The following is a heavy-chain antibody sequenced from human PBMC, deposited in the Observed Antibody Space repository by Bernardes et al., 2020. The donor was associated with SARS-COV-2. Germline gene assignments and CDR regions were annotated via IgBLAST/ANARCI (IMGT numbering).Heavy chain of an antibody. J-gene: IGHJ3*02. Sequence: VGSLSLSCAASGFTFSSYAMHWVRQAPGKGLEWVAVISYDGSNKYYADSVKGRFTISRDNSKNTLYLQMNSLRAEDTAVYYCARDFAAHDAFDIWGQGTMVTVSS. V-gene: IGHV3-30-3*01. CDR1: GFTFSSYA. CDR3: ARDFAAHDAFDI. CDR2: ISYDGSNK. D-gene: IGHD2-15*01.